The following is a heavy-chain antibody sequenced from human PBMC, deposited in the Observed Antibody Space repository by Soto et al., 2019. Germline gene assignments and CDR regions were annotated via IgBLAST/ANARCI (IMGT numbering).Heavy chain of an antibody. J-gene: IGHJ6*02. Sequence: PSETLSLTCTVSGGSISSYYWSWIRQHPGKGLEWIGYIYYSGSTNYNPSLKSRVTISVDTSKNQFSLKLSSVTAADTAVYYCARYFNRAVAGTDYYYGMDVWGQGTTVTVSS. CDR2: IYYSGST. V-gene: IGHV4-59*01. D-gene: IGHD6-19*01. CDR3: ARYFNRAVAGTDYYYGMDV. CDR1: GGSISSYY.